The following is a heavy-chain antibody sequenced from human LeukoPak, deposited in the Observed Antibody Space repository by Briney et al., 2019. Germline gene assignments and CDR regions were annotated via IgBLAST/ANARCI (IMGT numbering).Heavy chain of an antibody. CDR1: GGNLNNFA. Sequence: SVKVSCKASGGNLNNFAVSWVRQAPGQGLEWVGGVIPLIGSRNYAQKFQGRVTITTDESTATASMDLSRLTPEDTALYYCTRDHVTLVQGVIKRGGFDIWGQGTMVTVSA. V-gene: IGHV1-69*05. D-gene: IGHD3-10*01. CDR3: TRDHVTLVQGVIKRGGFDI. CDR2: VIPLIGSR. J-gene: IGHJ3*02.